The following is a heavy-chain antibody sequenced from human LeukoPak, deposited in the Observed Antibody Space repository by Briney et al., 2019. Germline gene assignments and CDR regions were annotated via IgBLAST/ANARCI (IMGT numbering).Heavy chain of an antibody. CDR2: IYSSGSI. CDR3: AREWDY. V-gene: IGHV3-66*01. Sequence: GGSLRLSCAASEFSVGSNYMTWVRQAPGKGLEWVSVIYSSGSIYYADSVKGRFTISRDNSKNTLYLQMNSLRAEDTAVYYCAREWDYWGQGTLVTVSS. CDR1: EFSVGSNY. J-gene: IGHJ4*02.